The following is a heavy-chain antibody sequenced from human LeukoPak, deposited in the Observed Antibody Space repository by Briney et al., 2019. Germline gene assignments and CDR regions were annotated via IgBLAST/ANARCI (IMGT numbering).Heavy chain of an antibody. CDR2: ISGTGGST. D-gene: IGHD3-9*01. CDR1: GFTFSSYA. J-gene: IGHJ6*02. CDR3: TKDYCGKFCSAV. Sequence: GGSLRLSCTASGFTFSSYAMNWVRQAPGKGLEWVSGISGTGGSTYHADSLRGRFFISRDNSKNTLYLQMNSLRAEDTTKYYCTKDYCGKFCSAVWGQGTTVTVSS. V-gene: IGHV3-23*01.